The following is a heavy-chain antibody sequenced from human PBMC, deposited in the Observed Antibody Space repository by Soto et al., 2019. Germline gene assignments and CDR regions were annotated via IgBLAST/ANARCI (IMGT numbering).Heavy chain of an antibody. J-gene: IGHJ6*02. CDR1: GGTFSSYA. V-gene: IGHV1-69*13. Sequence: ASVKVSCKASGGTFSSYAISWVRQAPGQGLEWMGGIIPIFGTANYAQKFQGRVTITADESTSTAYMELSSLRSEDTAVYYCARDFSQQLVPGYYYGMDVWGQGTTVTVSS. CDR2: IIPIFGTA. D-gene: IGHD6-13*01. CDR3: ARDFSQQLVPGYYYGMDV.